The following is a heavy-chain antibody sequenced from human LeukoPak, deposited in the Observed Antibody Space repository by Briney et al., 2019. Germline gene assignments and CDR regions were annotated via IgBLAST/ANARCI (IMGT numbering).Heavy chain of an antibody. Sequence: PGGSLRLSCAASGFTFSSYAMHWVRQAPGKGLEWVAVISYDGSNKYYADSVKGRFTISRDNSKNTLYLQMNSLRAEDTAVYYCAREYSGSYSRGPYYFDYWGQGTLVTVSS. CDR2: ISYDGSNK. CDR1: GFTFSSYA. CDR3: AREYSGSYSRGPYYFDY. D-gene: IGHD3-10*01. V-gene: IGHV3-30*04. J-gene: IGHJ4*02.